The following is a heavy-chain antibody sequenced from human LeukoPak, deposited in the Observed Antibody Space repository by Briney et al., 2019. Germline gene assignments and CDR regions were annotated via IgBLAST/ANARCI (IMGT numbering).Heavy chain of an antibody. CDR1: GFTFDDYA. D-gene: IGHD1-26*01. Sequence: PGGSLRLSCAASGFTFDDYAMHWVRQAPGKGLEWVSLISGDGGSTYYADSVKGRFTISRDNAKNSLYLQLNSLRAEDTAVYYCARLPAYNGSLGYFDYWGQGTLVTVSS. CDR3: ARLPAYNGSLGYFDY. CDR2: ISGDGGST. J-gene: IGHJ4*02. V-gene: IGHV3-43*02.